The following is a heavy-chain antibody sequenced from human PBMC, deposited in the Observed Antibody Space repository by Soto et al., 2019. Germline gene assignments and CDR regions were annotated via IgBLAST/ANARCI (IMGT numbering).Heavy chain of an antibody. J-gene: IGHJ4*02. D-gene: IGHD2-15*01. V-gene: IGHV3-33*01. CDR3: ARDRGWSRSHYFDS. CDR1: GFTFSNHG. Sequence: QVQSVESGGGVVQPGTSLRLSCAVSGFTFSNHGMHWVRQAPGKGLEWVAFISYDGIYMDYIDSLKGRFTISRDNFKDALFLQMNTLRADDTAVYYCARDRGWSRSHYFDSWGQGTLVTVSS. CDR2: ISYDGIYM.